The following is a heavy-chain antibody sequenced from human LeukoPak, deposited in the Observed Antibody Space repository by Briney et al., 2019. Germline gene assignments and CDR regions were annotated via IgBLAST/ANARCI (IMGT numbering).Heavy chain of an antibody. D-gene: IGHD4-23*01. CDR3: AKGNGGSHFDY. CDR2: IRYDESKN. V-gene: IGHV3-30*02. CDR1: GFTFRSYG. J-gene: IGHJ4*02. Sequence: PGGSLRLSCAASGFTFRSYGMHWVRQAPGKGLEWVAFIRYDESKNYYADSVRGRFTISRDNSNNTLYLQMNSLRVEDTGIYYCAKGNGGSHFDYWGQGALVAVSS.